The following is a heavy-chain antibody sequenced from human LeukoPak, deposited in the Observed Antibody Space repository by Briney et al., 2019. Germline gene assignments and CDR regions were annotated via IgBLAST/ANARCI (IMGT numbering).Heavy chain of an antibody. V-gene: IGHV4-34*01. Sequence: SETLSLTCAVYGGSFSGYYWSWIRQPPGKGLEWIGEINHSGSTNYNPSLKSRVTISVDTSKNQFSLKLSSVTAAGTAVYYGARGRSWYGDSYFDYWGQGTLVTVSS. D-gene: IGHD4-17*01. CDR2: INHSGST. CDR1: GGSFSGYY. CDR3: ARGRSWYGDSYFDY. J-gene: IGHJ4*02.